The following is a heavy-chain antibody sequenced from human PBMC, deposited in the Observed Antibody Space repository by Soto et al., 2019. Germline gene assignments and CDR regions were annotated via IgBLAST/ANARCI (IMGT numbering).Heavy chain of an antibody. Sequence: QIQLEQSGVEVQKPGASVKVSCEASGYTFTSYNIHWVRQAPGQGLVWMGWINTYNGNTNYAQNFQGRLTMTTDTSTNTAYMELRSLSSDDTAVYYCASADGSWKYFDYWGQGTLVTVSS. CDR3: ASADGSWKYFDY. V-gene: IGHV1-18*04. J-gene: IGHJ4*02. CDR2: INTYNGNT. CDR1: GYTFTSYN. D-gene: IGHD6-13*01.